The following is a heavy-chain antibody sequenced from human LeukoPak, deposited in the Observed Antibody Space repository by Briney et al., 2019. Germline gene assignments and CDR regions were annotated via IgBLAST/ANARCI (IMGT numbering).Heavy chain of an antibody. V-gene: IGHV3-30*18. CDR3: AKDRGMDV. CDR2: ISYDGSSE. Sequence: LTGRSLRLSCAASGFTFGTFGMHWVRQAPGKGLEWVAFISYDGSSEYDADSVKGRFTISRDNSENTVYLQMNSLRAEDTAVYYCAKDRGMDVWGKGTTVTVSS. J-gene: IGHJ6*03. CDR1: GFTFGTFG.